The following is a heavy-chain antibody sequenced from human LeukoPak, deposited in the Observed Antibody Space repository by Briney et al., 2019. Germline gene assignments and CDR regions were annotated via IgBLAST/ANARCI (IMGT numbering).Heavy chain of an antibody. CDR3: ARLPDSSWYRLDDAFDI. D-gene: IGHD6-13*01. V-gene: IGHV3-9*01. CDR2: ISWNSGSI. Sequence: GGSLRLSCAASGFTFDDYAMHWVRQAPGKGLEWVSGISWNSGSIGYADSVKGRFTISRDNAKNSLYLQMNSLRAEDTAVYYCARLPDSSWYRLDDAFDIWGQGTMVTVSS. CDR1: GFTFDDYA. J-gene: IGHJ3*02.